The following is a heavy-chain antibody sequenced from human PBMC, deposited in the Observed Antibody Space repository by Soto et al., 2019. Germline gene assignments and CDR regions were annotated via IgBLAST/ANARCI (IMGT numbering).Heavy chain of an antibody. D-gene: IGHD2-15*01. CDR1: GFTFSSYG. J-gene: IGHJ4*02. CDR2: IWYDGSKT. CDR3: ARDQKIGGNVPDY. V-gene: IGHV3-33*01. Sequence: QVQLVESGGGVVQPGTSLRLSCAASGFTFSSYGMYWVRQAPGKGLEWVGVIWYDGSKTYSADNVKGRFTISSDNSKNTLYLQMNSLRAEDTAVYYCARDQKIGGNVPDYWGQGTLVTVSS.